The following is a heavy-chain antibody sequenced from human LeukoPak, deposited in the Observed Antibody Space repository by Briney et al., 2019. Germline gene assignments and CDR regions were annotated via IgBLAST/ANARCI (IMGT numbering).Heavy chain of an antibody. Sequence: GGSLRLSCVASGFTFSNYFMHWVRLAPGKGLVWVSRISGDGTTTLYADSVKGRFTISRDNAENTLYLQMNSLRDEDTAVYYCARRVDSTRWFDPWGQGTLVAVSS. CDR2: ISGDGTTT. CDR1: GFTFSNYF. V-gene: IGHV3-74*03. D-gene: IGHD2-15*01. J-gene: IGHJ5*02. CDR3: ARRVDSTRWFDP.